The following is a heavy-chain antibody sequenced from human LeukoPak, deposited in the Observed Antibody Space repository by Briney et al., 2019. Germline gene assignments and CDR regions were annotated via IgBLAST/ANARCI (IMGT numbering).Heavy chain of an antibody. CDR3: ASSSRGWADY. CDR1: GGSISGSSYY. CDR2: IYYSGST. Sequence: PSETLSLTCTVSGGSISGSSYYWGWIRQPPGKGLQWIATIYYSGSTYYNPSLKSRVTISVDTSKNQFSLKLSSVTAADTAVYYCASSSRGWADYWGQGTLVTVSS. D-gene: IGHD6-19*01. V-gene: IGHV4-39*01. J-gene: IGHJ4*02.